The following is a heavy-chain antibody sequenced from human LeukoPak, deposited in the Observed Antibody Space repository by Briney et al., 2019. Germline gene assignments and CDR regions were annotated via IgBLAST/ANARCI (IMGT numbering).Heavy chain of an antibody. J-gene: IGHJ6*02. CDR1: GYTFTSYA. D-gene: IGHD3-16*02. CDR3: ARDGVWGSYRSTGGYGMDV. Sequence: ASVKVSCKASGYTFTSYAMNWVRQAPGQGLEWMGWINTNTGNPTYAQGFTGWFVFSLDTSVSTAYLQISSLKAEDTAVYYCARDGVWGSYRSTGGYGMDVWGQGTTVTVSS. V-gene: IGHV7-4-1*02. CDR2: INTNTGNP.